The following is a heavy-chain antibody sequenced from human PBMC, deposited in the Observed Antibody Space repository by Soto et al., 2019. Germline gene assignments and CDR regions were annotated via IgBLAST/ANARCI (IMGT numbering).Heavy chain of an antibody. V-gene: IGHV3-48*03. D-gene: IGHD5-18*01. Sequence: LRLSCAASGFTFSSYEMNWVRQAPGKGLEWVSYISTSGSTIYYADSVKGRFTISRDNAKNSLYLQMNSLRAEDTAVYYCARAREPEYSSAIFFDIWGQGALVTVSS. CDR3: ARAREPEYSSAIFFDI. CDR2: ISTSGSTI. CDR1: GFTFSSYE. J-gene: IGHJ4*02.